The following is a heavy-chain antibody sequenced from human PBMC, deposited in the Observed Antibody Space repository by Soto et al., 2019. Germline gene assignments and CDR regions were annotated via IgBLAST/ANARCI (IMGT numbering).Heavy chain of an antibody. CDR2: MNPNSGNT. CDR1: GYTFTSYD. V-gene: IGHV1-8*01. CDR3: ARAGDYSSSWSAPDYYYMDV. J-gene: IGHJ6*03. Sequence: ASVKVSCKASGYTFTSYDINWVRQATGQGLEWMGWMNPNSGNTGYAQKFQGRVTMTRNTSISTAYMELSSLRSEDTAVYYCARAGDYSSSWSAPDYYYMDVWGKGTMVTVSS. D-gene: IGHD6-13*01.